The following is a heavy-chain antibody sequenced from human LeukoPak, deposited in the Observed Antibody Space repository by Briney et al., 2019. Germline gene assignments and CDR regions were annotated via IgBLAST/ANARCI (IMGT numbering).Heavy chain of an antibody. CDR1: EFTVSNNY. J-gene: IGHJ5*02. D-gene: IGHD6-19*01. CDR3: AAQALAGKGNYFDP. Sequence: GGSLRLSCTASEFTVSNNYMTWVRQAPGKGLEWVSVIYRDGNTYYADTVEGRFTISRDNSKNTLYLQMDSLRAEDTAVYYCAAQALAGKGNYFDPWGQGTLVTVSS. CDR2: IYRDGNT. V-gene: IGHV3-53*01.